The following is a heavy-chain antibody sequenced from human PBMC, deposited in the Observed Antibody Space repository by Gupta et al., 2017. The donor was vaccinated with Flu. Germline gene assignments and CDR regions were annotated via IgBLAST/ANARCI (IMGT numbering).Heavy chain of an antibody. CDR3: ARLGYSSSWVDS. V-gene: IGHV4-39*01. CDR1: GGSISSGSYY. Sequence: QMQLQESGPGLVKPSETLSLTCTVSGGSISSGSYYWGWIRQPPEKGLDWIGSIYYSGSTYYNPSLKSRVTISVDTSKNQFSLKLNSVAATDTAVYYCARLGYSSSWVDSWGQGTLVTVSS. CDR2: IYYSGST. J-gene: IGHJ4*02. D-gene: IGHD6-13*01.